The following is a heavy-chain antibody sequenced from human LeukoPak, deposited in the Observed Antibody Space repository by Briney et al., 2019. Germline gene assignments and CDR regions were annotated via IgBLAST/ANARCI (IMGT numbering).Heavy chain of an antibody. CDR3: ARDAMSRTADY. D-gene: IGHD2-2*01. V-gene: IGHV3-48*01. Sequence: GGSLRLSCAASGFTFSSYSMNWVRQAPGKGLEWVSYISSSSSTIYYADSVKGRFTISRDNAKNSLYLQMNSLRAEDTAVYYCARDAMSRTADYWGQGTLVTVSS. J-gene: IGHJ4*02. CDR2: ISSSSSTI. CDR1: GFTFSSYS.